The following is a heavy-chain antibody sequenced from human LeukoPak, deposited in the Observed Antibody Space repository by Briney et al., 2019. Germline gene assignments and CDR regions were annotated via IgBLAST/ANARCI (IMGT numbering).Heavy chain of an antibody. Sequence: GGSLRLSCAASGFTFSTFAMIWVRQPPGKGLEWVSSIFPSGGEIHYADSVRGRFTISRDNSKSTLSLQMNSLKTEDTAVYYCTFYASGTYTPFDIWGQGTMVTVSS. CDR1: GFTFSTFA. V-gene: IGHV3-23*01. CDR2: IFPSGGEI. CDR3: TFYASGTYTPFDI. D-gene: IGHD2/OR15-2a*01. J-gene: IGHJ3*02.